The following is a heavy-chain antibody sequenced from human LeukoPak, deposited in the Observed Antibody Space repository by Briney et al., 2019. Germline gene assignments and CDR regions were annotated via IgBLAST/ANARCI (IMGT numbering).Heavy chain of an antibody. J-gene: IGHJ5*02. D-gene: IGHD3-22*01. CDR1: GGSISSGGYY. CDR3: AREIGYYYDSSGYSWFDP. V-gene: IGHV4-31*03. CDR2: IYYSGST. Sequence: SETLSLTCTVSGGSISSGGYYWSWIRQHPGKGLEWIGYIYYSGSTYYNPSLKSRVTISVDTSKNQFSLKLSSVTDADTGVYYCAREIGYYYDSSGYSWFDPWGQGTLVTVSS.